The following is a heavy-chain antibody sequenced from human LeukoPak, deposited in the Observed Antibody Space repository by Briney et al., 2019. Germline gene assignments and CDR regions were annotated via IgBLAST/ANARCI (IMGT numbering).Heavy chain of an antibody. J-gene: IGHJ3*02. CDR2: IWFDGSTK. CDR1: GFTFSTYG. CDR3: ARAVGPFDI. Sequence: GRSLRLSCAASGFTFSTYGMHWVRQAPGKGLEWVAVIWFDGSTKYYADSVKGRFTISRDNSKNTLCLQMNSLRAEDTAVYYCARAVGPFDIWGQGTIVIVSS. V-gene: IGHV3-33*01.